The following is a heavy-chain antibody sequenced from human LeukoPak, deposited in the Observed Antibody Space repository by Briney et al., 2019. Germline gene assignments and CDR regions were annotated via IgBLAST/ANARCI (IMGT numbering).Heavy chain of an antibody. CDR2: ISDNGGST. Sequence: PGGSLRLSCAASGFTFSRHAMHWVRQAPGKGLEYISSISDNGGSTFYANSVKGRFTISRDNSNNMLYLQMGGLRVEDMAVYYCSRGLDRGYAYGPLEWGQGDLVTVSS. V-gene: IGHV3-64*01. CDR3: SRGLDRGYAYGPLE. CDR1: GFTFSRHA. J-gene: IGHJ4*02. D-gene: IGHD5-18*01.